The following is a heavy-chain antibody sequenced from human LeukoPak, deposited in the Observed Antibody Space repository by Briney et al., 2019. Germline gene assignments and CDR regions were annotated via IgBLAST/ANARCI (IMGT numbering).Heavy chain of an antibody. CDR2: IKQDGNEK. Sequence: GGSLRLSCAASGFRFNTYWMSWVRQAPGKGLEWVANIKQDGNEKYYADSVKGRFTISRDNGKNSLDLQMNSLRADDTAVYYCAKGPKQLLVGSRGHYFDYWGQGTLVTVSS. CDR3: AKGPKQLLVGSRGHYFDY. D-gene: IGHD6-13*01. J-gene: IGHJ4*02. V-gene: IGHV3-7*01. CDR1: GFRFNTYW.